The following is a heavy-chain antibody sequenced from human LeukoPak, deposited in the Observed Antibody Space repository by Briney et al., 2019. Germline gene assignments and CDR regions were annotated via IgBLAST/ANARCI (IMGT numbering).Heavy chain of an antibody. CDR2: IYTGGGR. CDR1: GFTVSSYY. CDR3: AKDHSSNYYDSSGYYPQGAFDI. D-gene: IGHD3-22*01. J-gene: IGHJ3*02. Sequence: GGSLRLSCAASGFTVSSYYMNWVRQAPGKELEWVSVIYTGGGRYYADSVRGRFTISRDTSKNMVFLQMNSLRAEDTAVYYCAKDHSSNYYDSSGYYPQGAFDIWGQGTMVTVSS. V-gene: IGHV3-53*01.